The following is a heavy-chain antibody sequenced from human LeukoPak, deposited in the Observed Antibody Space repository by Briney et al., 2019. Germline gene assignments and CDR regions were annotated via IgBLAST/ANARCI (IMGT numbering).Heavy chain of an antibody. CDR2: ISGSGGST. Sequence: PGGSLRLSCAASGFTFSSYAMSWVRQAPGKGLEWVSAISGSGGSTYYADSVKGRFTISRDNYKSTVYVQMNTLRAEDTAVYYCAKLTGDDFWSGYEYYFDYWGQGTLVTVSS. J-gene: IGHJ4*02. D-gene: IGHD3-3*01. V-gene: IGHV3-23*01. CDR3: AKLTGDDFWSGYEYYFDY. CDR1: GFTFSSYA.